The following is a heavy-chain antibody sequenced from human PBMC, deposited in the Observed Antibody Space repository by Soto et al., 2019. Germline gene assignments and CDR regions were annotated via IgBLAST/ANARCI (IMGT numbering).Heavy chain of an antibody. CDR2: ISGSANT. CDR1: GFTFSSYA. J-gene: IGHJ6*02. V-gene: IGHV3-23*01. CDR3: AKLNGYNYYYGMDV. Sequence: GGSLRLSCAASGFTFSSYAMSWVRQAQGKGLEWVSGISGSANTYYADSVKGRFTISRDNSKNTLYLQMNSLRAEDTAVYYCAKLNGYNYYYGMDVWGQGTTVTVSS. D-gene: IGHD3-16*02.